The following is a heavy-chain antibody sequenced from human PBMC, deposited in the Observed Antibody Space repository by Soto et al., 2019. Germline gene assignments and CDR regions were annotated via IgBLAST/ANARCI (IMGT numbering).Heavy chain of an antibody. CDR3: ARDPDTTSKIDH. D-gene: IGHD1-1*01. CDR2: TCDNGDST. CDR1: DFTFRNYA. Sequence: GGSLRLSCAASDFTFRNYAMSWVRQAPGKGLEWVSVTCDNGDSTDYADSVKGRFNISRDNSKNMLFLEMSSLRAEDTALYYCARDPDTTSKIDHWGQGTQVTVSS. J-gene: IGHJ4*02. V-gene: IGHV3-23*01.